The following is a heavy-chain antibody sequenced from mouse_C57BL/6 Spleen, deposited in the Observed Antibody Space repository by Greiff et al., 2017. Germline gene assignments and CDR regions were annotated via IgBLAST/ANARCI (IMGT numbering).Heavy chain of an antibody. J-gene: IGHJ3*01. CDR3: AREVYYDYDEGFAY. V-gene: IGHV1-72*01. Sequence: QVQLQQPGAELVKPGASVKLSCKASGYTFPSYWMHWVKQRPGRGLEWIGRIDPNSGGTKYNEKFKSKATLTVDKPSSTAYMQLSSLTSEDSAVYYCAREVYYDYDEGFAYWGQGTLVTVSA. CDR1: GYTFPSYW. CDR2: IDPNSGGT. D-gene: IGHD2-4*01.